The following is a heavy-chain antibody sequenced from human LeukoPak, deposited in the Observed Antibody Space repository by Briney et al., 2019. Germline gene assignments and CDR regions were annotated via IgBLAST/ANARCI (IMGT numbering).Heavy chain of an antibody. D-gene: IGHD2-15*01. CDR3: AREVVGVVPRYGMDV. J-gene: IGHJ6*02. V-gene: IGHV1-18*04. CDR1: GYTFTSYG. CDR2: ISAYNGNT. Sequence: ASVKVPCKASGYTFTSYGISWVRQAPGQGLEWMGWISAYNGNTNYAQKLQGRVTMTTDTSTSTAYMELRSLRSDDTAVYYCAREVVGVVPRYGMDVWGQGTTVTVSS.